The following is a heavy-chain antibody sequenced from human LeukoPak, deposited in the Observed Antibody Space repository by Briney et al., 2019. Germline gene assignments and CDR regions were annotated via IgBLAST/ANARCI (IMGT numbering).Heavy chain of an antibody. CDR3: PKGLAVSGEDY. V-gene: IGHV3-9*01. J-gene: IGHJ4*02. Sequence: GRSLRLSCAASGFIFGDYAMHWVRQAPGKGLEWVSGITWNSVSIGYADSVKGRFTISRDNAKNSLYLQMSSLRAEDTAFYYCPKGLAVSGEDYWGQGTLVTVSS. CDR1: GFIFGDYA. D-gene: IGHD6-19*01. CDR2: ITWNSVSI.